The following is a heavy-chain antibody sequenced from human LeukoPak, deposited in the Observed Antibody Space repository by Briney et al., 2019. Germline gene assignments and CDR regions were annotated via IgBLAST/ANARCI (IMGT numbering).Heavy chain of an antibody. D-gene: IGHD3-3*01. Sequence: SETLSLTCTVSGGTINNYYWTWLRQPPGKSLEWIGYMYYIGTTNYNPSFKSRVTMSVDPSKNQFSLQLTSVTLADTAVYYCARLPPSGSLGVTDAFDIWGQGTMVTVSS. J-gene: IGHJ3*02. CDR1: GGTINNYY. V-gene: IGHV4-59*01. CDR3: ARLPPSGSLGVTDAFDI. CDR2: MYYIGTT.